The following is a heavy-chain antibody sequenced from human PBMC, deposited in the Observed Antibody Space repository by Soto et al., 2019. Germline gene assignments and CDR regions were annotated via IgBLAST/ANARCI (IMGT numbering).Heavy chain of an antibody. Sequence: GGSLRLSCAASGFTFSSYGMHWVRQAPGKGLEWVAVISYDGSNKYYADSVKGRFTISRDNSKNTLYLQMNSLGAEDTAVYYCAKDLQYYYDSSGPSHDYWGQGTLVTVSS. CDR3: AKDLQYYYDSSGPSHDY. D-gene: IGHD3-22*01. CDR1: GFTFSSYG. CDR2: ISYDGSNK. J-gene: IGHJ4*02. V-gene: IGHV3-30*18.